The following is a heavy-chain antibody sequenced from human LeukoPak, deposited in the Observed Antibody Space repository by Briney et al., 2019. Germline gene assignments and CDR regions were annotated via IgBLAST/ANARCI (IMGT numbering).Heavy chain of an antibody. J-gene: IGHJ4*02. Sequence: GGSLRLSCAASGFTFGSYGMHWVRQAPGKGLEWVAVISYDGSNKYYADSVKGRFTISRDNSKNTLYLQMNSLRAEDTAVYYCAKSRGYSGYDLFYWGQGTLVTVSS. V-gene: IGHV3-30*18. D-gene: IGHD5-12*01. CDR1: GFTFGSYG. CDR2: ISYDGSNK. CDR3: AKSRGYSGYDLFY.